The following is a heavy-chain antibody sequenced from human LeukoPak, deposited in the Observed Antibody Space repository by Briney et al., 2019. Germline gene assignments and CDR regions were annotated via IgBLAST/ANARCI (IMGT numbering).Heavy chain of an antibody. Sequence: ASVKVSCKTFGYTFTGYYMHWVRQAPGQGLEWMGWINAKSGATDYAQKFQGRVTMTRGSSISTAYMELTRLTSDDTAVYYCARDYGGFCTSTSCYRTIFDYWGQGTLVTVSS. CDR2: INAKSGAT. CDR1: GYTFTGYY. CDR3: ARDYGGFCTSTSCYRTIFDY. D-gene: IGHD2-2*02. V-gene: IGHV1-2*02. J-gene: IGHJ4*02.